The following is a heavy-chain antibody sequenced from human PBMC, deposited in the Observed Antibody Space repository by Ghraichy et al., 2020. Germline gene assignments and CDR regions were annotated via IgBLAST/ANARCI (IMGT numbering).Heavy chain of an antibody. V-gene: IGHV3-48*01. Sequence: GGSLRLSCEGSGFSFSDYSMIWVRLTPRKALEWVSYITGSSITIFYTDSVKGRFTISRDNAKNSLYLQMNSLRAEDTAEYYCARLPLPGRAAVGDWYFDLWGRGTLVTVSS. J-gene: IGHJ2*01. D-gene: IGHD6-13*01. CDR3: ARLPLPGRAAVGDWYFDL. CDR1: GFSFSDYS. CDR2: ITGSSITI.